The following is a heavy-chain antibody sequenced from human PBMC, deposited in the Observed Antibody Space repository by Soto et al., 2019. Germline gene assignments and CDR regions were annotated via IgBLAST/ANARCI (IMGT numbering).Heavy chain of an antibody. Sequence: EVQLLESGGGLVQPGGSLRRSCAASGFTFSSYAMSWVRQAPGKGLEWVSAISGSGGSTYYADAVKGRFTISRDNSKNTLYLQMNSLSAEDTAVYYCAKWPFDRPYSSSSDYFDYWCQGTLVTVSS. V-gene: IGHV3-23*01. CDR3: AKWPFDRPYSSSSDYFDY. D-gene: IGHD6-6*01. CDR2: ISGSGGST. CDR1: GFTFSSYA. J-gene: IGHJ4*02.